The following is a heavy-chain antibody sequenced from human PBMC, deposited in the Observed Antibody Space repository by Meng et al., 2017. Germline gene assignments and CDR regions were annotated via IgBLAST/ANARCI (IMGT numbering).Heavy chain of an antibody. CDR3: AKDRAVAKNGFYGMDV. CDR1: GFTFDDYA. J-gene: IGHJ6*02. V-gene: IGHV3-9*01. CDR2: ISWNRGSI. Sequence: SLKISCAASGFTFDDYAMHWVRQAPRKGLEWVSGISWNRGSIGYADSVLSRFTISRDNAKNSLYLQMNSLRPEDTALYYCAKDRAVAKNGFYGMDVWGQGTTVTVSS. D-gene: IGHD5-12*01.